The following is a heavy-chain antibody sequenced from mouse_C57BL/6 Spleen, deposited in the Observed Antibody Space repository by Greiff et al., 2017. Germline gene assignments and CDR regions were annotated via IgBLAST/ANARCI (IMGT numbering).Heavy chain of an antibody. J-gene: IGHJ1*03. CDR2: IHPNSGST. V-gene: IGHV1-64*01. D-gene: IGHD1-1*01. Sequence: VQLQQPGAELVKPGASVKLSCKASGYTFTSYWMHWVKQRPGQGLEWIGMIHPNSGSTNYNEKFKSKATLTVDKSSSTAYMQLSSLTSEDSAVYYCSFITTNWYFDVWGKGTTLTVSS. CDR1: GYTFTSYW. CDR3: SFITTNWYFDV.